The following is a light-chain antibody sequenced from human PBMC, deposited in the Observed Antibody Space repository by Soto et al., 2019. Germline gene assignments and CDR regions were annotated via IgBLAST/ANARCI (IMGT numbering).Light chain of an antibody. Sequence: EIVLTQSPYTLSFSPWERSTLSFMASQSVSSYLACYQQKPGQAPRLLIYDASNRATGIPARFSGSGSGTDFTLTISSLQPEDFATYYCQQSYSTSLTFGGGTKVDIK. CDR1: QSVSSY. CDR3: QQSYSTSLT. CDR2: DAS. V-gene: IGKV3-11*01. J-gene: IGKJ4*01.